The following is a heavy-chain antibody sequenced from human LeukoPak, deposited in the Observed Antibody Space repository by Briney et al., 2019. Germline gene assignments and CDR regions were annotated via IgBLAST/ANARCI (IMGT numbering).Heavy chain of an antibody. CDR2: IYPGDSDT. CDR3: ARTLPSIAVAGQLDY. J-gene: IGHJ4*02. Sequence: GESLKISCQGSGYSFTSYWIGWVRQMPGKGLEWMGIIYPGDSDTRYSPSFQGQVTTSADKSISTAYLQWSSLKASDTAMYYCARTLPSIAVAGQLDYWGQGTLVTVSS. CDR1: GYSFTSYW. D-gene: IGHD6-19*01. V-gene: IGHV5-51*01.